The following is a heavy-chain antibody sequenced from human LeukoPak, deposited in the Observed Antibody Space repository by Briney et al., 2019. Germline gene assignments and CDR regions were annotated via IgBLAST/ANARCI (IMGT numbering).Heavy chain of an antibody. CDR3: ATEVAPSDHYYYYGMDV. J-gene: IGHJ6*02. CDR1: GGSISSNY. V-gene: IGHV4-59*01. CDR2: IHYSGRT. Sequence: PSETLSLTCTVSGGSISSNYWSWVRQPPEKGLEWIGYIHYSGRTNYNPSLKSRVTISVDTSKNQFSLKLSSVTAADTAVYYCATEVAPSDHYYYYGMDVWGQGTTVTVSS. D-gene: IGHD5-12*01.